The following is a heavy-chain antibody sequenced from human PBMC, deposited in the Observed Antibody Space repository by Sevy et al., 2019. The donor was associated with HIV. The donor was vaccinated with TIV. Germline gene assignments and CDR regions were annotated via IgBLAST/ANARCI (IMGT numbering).Heavy chain of an antibody. CDR1: GGSISSYY. Sequence: SETLSLTCTVSGGSISSYYWSWIRQPPGKGLEWIGYIYYSGSTNYNPSLKSQVTISVDTSKNQFSLKLSSVTAADTAVYYCARVVTVVVPAAMKVADYMDVWGKGTTVTVSS. D-gene: IGHD2-2*01. J-gene: IGHJ6*03. CDR2: IYYSGST. CDR3: ARVVTVVVPAAMKVADYMDV. V-gene: IGHV4-59*01.